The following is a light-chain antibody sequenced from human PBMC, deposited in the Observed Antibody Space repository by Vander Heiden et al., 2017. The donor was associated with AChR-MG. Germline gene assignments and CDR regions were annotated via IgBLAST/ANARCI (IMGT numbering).Light chain of an antibody. Sequence: QSVLTQPPSVSRAPGQGVTISCTGSSSNIGAGYDVHWYQQLPGTAPKLLIYGNSNRPSGVPDRFSGSKSGTSASLAIPGLQAEDEADYYCQSYDSSLSGWVFGGGTKLTVL. CDR2: GNS. CDR1: SSNIGAGYD. V-gene: IGLV1-40*01. CDR3: QSYDSSLSGWV. J-gene: IGLJ3*02.